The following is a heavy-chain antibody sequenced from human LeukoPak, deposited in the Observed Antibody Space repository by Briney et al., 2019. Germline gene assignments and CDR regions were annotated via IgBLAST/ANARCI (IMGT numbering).Heavy chain of an antibody. J-gene: IGHJ4*02. CDR2: INPKSGGT. D-gene: IGHD1-26*01. Sequence: GASVTVSCKASGYNFTDYYIHWVRQAPGQGLEWMGWINPKSGGTNYAQKFRGRVARARDTSISTAYMELSGLRSDDTAVYYCARDTGLGPTWHPFDHWGQGTPVTVSS. CDR1: GYNFTDYY. CDR3: ARDTGLGPTWHPFDH. V-gene: IGHV1-2*02.